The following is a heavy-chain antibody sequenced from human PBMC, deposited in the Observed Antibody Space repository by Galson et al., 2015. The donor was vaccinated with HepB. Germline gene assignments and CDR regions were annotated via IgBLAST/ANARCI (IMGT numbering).Heavy chain of an antibody. CDR1: GFTFSNAW. Sequence: SLRLSCAASGFTFSNAWMSWVRQAPGKGLEWVGRIKSKTDGGTTDYAAPVKGRFTISRDDSKNMLYLQMNSLKTEDTAVYYCLGLYFDFWSGYYSPDYWGQGALVTVSS. J-gene: IGHJ4*02. CDR3: LGLYFDFWSGYYSPDY. V-gene: IGHV3-15*01. D-gene: IGHD3-3*01. CDR2: IKSKTDGGTT.